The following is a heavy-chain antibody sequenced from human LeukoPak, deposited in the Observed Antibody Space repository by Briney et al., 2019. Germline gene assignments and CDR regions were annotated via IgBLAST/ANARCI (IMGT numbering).Heavy chain of an antibody. D-gene: IGHD3-22*01. V-gene: IGHV3-21*01. Sequence: GGSLRLSCAASGFTFSSYSMNWVRQASGKGLEWVSSISSSSSYIYYADSVKGRFTISRDNAKNSLYLQMNSMRAEDTAVYYCAREDYDSSGYYLFDYWGQGTLVTVSS. CDR2: ISSSSSYI. CDR3: AREDYDSSGYYLFDY. CDR1: GFTFSSYS. J-gene: IGHJ4*02.